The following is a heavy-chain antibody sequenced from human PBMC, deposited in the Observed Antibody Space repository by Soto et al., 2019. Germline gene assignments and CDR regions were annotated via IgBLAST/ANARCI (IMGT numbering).Heavy chain of an antibody. V-gene: IGHV1-18*01. CDR3: ARETPPMDV. CDR2: ISAYNGNT. Sequence: QVQLVQSGAEVKKPGASVKVSCKASGYTFTSYGISWVRQAPGQGLEWMGWISAYNGNTNYAQKLQGRVTMTSHTSTSAAYMEPRSLRPDETAGYYCARETPPMDVRGQGTTVTVSS. CDR1: GYTFTSYG. J-gene: IGHJ6*02.